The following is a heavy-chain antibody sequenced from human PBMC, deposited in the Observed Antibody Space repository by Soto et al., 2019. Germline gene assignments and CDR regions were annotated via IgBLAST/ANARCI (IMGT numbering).Heavy chain of an antibody. D-gene: IGHD1-1*01. J-gene: IGHJ5*02. CDR3: VRDGTKTLRDWFDP. V-gene: IGHV4-4*07. Sequence: QVQLQESGPGLVKPSETLSLTCTVSGASISGFYWSWIRKSAGKGLEWIGSIYATGTTDYNPSLKSRVLMSVDTSKKQFSRKLRSVTAADTAVYYCVRDGTKTLRDWFDPWGQGISVTVSS. CDR1: GASISGFY. CDR2: IYATGTT.